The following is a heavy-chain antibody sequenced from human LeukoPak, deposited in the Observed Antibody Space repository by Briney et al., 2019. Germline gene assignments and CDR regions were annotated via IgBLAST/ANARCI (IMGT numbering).Heavy chain of an antibody. CDR1: GFTFSSYA. V-gene: IGHV3-30-3*01. CDR3: ARDSIAVAGTSGFDY. J-gene: IGHJ4*02. Sequence: GRSLRLSCAASGFTFSSYAMHWVRQAPGKGLEWVAVISYDGSNKYYADSVKGRFTISRDNSKNTLYLQMNSVRAEDTAVYYCARDSIAVAGTSGFDYWGQGTLVTVSS. CDR2: ISYDGSNK. D-gene: IGHD6-19*01.